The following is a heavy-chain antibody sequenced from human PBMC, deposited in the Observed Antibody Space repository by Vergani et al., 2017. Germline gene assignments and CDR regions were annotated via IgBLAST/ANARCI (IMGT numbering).Heavy chain of an antibody. D-gene: IGHD6-19*01. CDR2: ISSSSSYI. CDR3: AREDEQWLARFDY. V-gene: IGHV3-21*01. CDR1: GFTFSSYS. J-gene: IGHJ4*02. Sequence: EVQLVESGGGLVKPGGSLRLSCAASGFTFSSYSMNWVRQAPGKGLEWVSSISSSSSYISYADSVKGRCTISRDNAKNSLYLQMNSLRAEDTAVYYCAREDEQWLARFDYWGQGTLVTVSS.